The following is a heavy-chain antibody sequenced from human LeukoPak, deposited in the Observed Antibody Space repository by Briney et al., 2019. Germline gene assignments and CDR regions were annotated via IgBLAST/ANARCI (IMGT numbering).Heavy chain of an antibody. CDR1: LFPFSDYW. CDR3: AIDYYGSGSH. CDR2: ISPDGSMT. V-gene: IGHV3-74*01. D-gene: IGHD3-10*01. Sequence: RGSLRLSCPASLFPFSDYWMHWVRQAPGKGLTWVSRISPDGSMTPYADSVKGRFTISRDNAKNTLYLQMSSLRAEDTAVYYCAIDYYGSGSHWGQGALVTVSA. J-gene: IGHJ4*02.